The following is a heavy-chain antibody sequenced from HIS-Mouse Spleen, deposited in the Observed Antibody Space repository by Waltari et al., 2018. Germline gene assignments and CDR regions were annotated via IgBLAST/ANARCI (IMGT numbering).Heavy chain of an antibody. J-gene: IGHJ2*01. V-gene: IGHV4-39*07. Sequence: QLQLQESGPGLVKPSETLSLTCTVSGGSISSSSYYWGWIRQPPGKGLEWIGSIYDSGRTYYNPSLKSRVTRSVDTSKNQFSLKLSSVTAADTAVYYCAREIPYSSSWYDWYFDLWGRGTLVTVSS. CDR1: GGSISSSSYY. CDR2: IYDSGRT. CDR3: AREIPYSSSWYDWYFDL. D-gene: IGHD6-13*01.